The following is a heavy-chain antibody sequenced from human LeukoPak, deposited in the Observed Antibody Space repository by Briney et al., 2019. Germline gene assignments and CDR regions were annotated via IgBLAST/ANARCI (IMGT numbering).Heavy chain of an antibody. CDR2: IYTSGST. V-gene: IGHV4-61*02. D-gene: IGHD5-18*01. Sequence: SETLSLTCTVSGDSISSGNYYWTWIRQPAGKGLEWIGRIYTSGSTNYNPSLKSRVTISVDTSKNQFSLKLSSVTAADTAVYYCATLGYSYGTDYWGQGTLVTVSS. CDR3: ATLGYSYGTDY. J-gene: IGHJ4*02. CDR1: GDSISSGNYY.